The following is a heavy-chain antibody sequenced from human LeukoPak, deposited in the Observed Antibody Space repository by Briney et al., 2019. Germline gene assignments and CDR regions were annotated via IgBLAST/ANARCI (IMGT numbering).Heavy chain of an antibody. CDR3: ARRYLDY. Sequence: GGSLRLSCAASGFTFSNYEMNWVRQAPGKGLEWVANIKQDGSEKYYVDSVKGRFTISRDNAKNSLYLQMNSLRAEDTAVYYCARRYLDYWGQGTLVTVSS. CDR2: IKQDGSEK. V-gene: IGHV3-7*01. D-gene: IGHD1-1*01. J-gene: IGHJ4*02. CDR1: GFTFSNYE.